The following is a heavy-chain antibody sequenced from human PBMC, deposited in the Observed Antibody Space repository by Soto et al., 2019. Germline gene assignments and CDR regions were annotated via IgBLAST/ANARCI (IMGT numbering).Heavy chain of an antibody. J-gene: IGHJ4*02. CDR2: IYYSGST. CDR3: ARLIGSNDPQFDY. CDR1: GGSISSGDYY. Sequence: PSETLSLTCSVSGGSISSGDYYWSWIRQPPGKGLEWIGSIYYSGSTYYNPSLKSRVTISVDTSKNQFSLKLSSVTAADTAVYYCARLIGSNDPQFDYWGQGTLVTVSS. D-gene: IGHD2-8*01. V-gene: IGHV4-39*01.